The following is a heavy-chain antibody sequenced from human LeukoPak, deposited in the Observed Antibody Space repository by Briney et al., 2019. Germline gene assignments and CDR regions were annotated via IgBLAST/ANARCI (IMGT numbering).Heavy chain of an antibody. J-gene: IGHJ5*02. CDR2: ISGTGGRT. CDR1: VFTFISYA. Sequence: GGSLRLSCAASVFTFISYAMSSVRQAPAKGLEWDSAISGTGGRTYYADSVKGRFTISRDNSKNTLYLQMNSLRAEDTAVYYCAKEPASSGWFDPWGQGTLVAVSS. V-gene: IGHV3-23*01. D-gene: IGHD6-19*01. CDR3: AKEPASSGWFDP.